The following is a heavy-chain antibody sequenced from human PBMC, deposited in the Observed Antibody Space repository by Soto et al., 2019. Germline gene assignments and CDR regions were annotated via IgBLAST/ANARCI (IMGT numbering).Heavy chain of an antibody. D-gene: IGHD2-21*01. CDR2: ISDDGNNK. J-gene: IGHJ3*02. CDR1: GFTFSSYS. V-gene: IGHV3-30-3*01. CDR3: TRERWGWRSFDI. Sequence: QVQLVESGGGVVQPGRSLRLSCVASGFTFSSYSMHWVRQAPGKGLEWVAVISDDGNNKYYADSMKGRFTISRDNSKNPLYLQMNRLRAEDTAVYYCTRERWGWRSFDIWGQGTMVTVSS.